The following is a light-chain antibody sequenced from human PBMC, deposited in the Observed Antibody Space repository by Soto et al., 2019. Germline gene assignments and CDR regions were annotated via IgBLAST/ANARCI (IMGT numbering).Light chain of an antibody. CDR1: SSNIGNNY. CDR2: DNN. CDR3: ATWDGSLPGGV. J-gene: IGLJ3*02. V-gene: IGLV1-51*01. Sequence: QSVLTQSPSVSAAPGQKVTISCSGSSSNIGNNYVSWYQQLPGTAPKLLIYDNNKRPSGIPDRFSGSKSGTSGTLDITGLQSGDDADYYCATWDGSLPGGVFGGGTKLTVL.